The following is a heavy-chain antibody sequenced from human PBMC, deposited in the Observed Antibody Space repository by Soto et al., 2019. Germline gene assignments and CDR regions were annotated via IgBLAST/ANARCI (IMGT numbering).Heavy chain of an antibody. V-gene: IGHV1-69*01. CDR3: ARWEGAYAVTPKNGMDV. Sequence: QVQLVQSGAEVKKPGSSVKVSCKASGGTFSSYAISWVRQAPGQGLEWMGGIIPIFGTANYAQKFQGRVTITADESTSTAYMELSSLRTEDTAVYYCARWEGAYAVTPKNGMDVWGQGTTVTVSS. CDR1: GGTFSSYA. CDR2: IIPIFGTA. D-gene: IGHD4-17*01. J-gene: IGHJ6*02.